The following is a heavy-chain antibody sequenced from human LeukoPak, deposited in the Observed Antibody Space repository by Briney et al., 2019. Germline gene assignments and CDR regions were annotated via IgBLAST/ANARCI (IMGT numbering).Heavy chain of an antibody. CDR2: ISGSGDRT. CDR3: AILGGGMAY. J-gene: IGHJ4*01. V-gene: IGHV3-23*01. D-gene: IGHD3-16*01. Sequence: GGSLRLSCAASGFRFSSYTMNWVRQAPGKGLEWVSGISGSGDRTYYADFVKGRATISRDNSRNTLYLQMSSRRADDTAVYYCAILGGGMAYWGQGTLVAVSS. CDR1: GFRFSSYT.